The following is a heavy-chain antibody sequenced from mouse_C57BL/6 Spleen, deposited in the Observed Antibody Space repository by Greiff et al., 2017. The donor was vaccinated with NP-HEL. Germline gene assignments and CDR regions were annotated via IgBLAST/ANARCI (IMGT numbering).Heavy chain of an antibody. J-gene: IGHJ1*03. Sequence: VQLQQSGPELVKPGASVKISCKASGYTFTDYYMNWVKQSHGKSLEWIGDINPNNGGTSYNQKFKGKATLTVDKSSSTAYMELRSLTSEDSAVYYCARRGNSDWYFDVWGTGTTVTVSS. CDR2: INPNNGGT. CDR3: ARRGNSDWYFDV. CDR1: GYTFTDYY. V-gene: IGHV1-26*01. D-gene: IGHD2-1*01.